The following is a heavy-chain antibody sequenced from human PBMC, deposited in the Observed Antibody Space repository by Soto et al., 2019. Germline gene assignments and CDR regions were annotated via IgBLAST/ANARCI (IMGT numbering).Heavy chain of an antibody. D-gene: IGHD3-22*01. V-gene: IGHV2-5*01. J-gene: IGHJ4*02. CDR1: GFSLSTSGVG. Sequence: QIPLKESGPTLVQPTQTLTLTCTFSGFSLSTSGVGVGWIRQPPGKALEWLALIYWNDDKRYSPSLKSRLTITTDTSKNQVVLTMTNMDPVDTATYYGAHSRGYYFPDYWGQGTLVTVSS. CDR3: AHSRGYYFPDY. CDR2: IYWNDDK.